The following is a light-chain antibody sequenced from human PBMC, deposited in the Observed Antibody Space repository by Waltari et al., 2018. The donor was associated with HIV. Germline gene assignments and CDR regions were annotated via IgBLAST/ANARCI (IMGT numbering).Light chain of an antibody. J-gene: IGLJ2*01. V-gene: IGLV2-8*01. Sequence: QSALTQPPAASGSPGQAVTISCTGTSSDVGGYNYVSWYQQHPGKAPKLMIYEVSGRPSGVPDRFSGSKSGNTASLTVSGLQAEDEADYYCTSYAGSNNVLFGGGTKLTVL. CDR2: EVS. CDR3: TSYAGSNNVL. CDR1: SSDVGGYNY.